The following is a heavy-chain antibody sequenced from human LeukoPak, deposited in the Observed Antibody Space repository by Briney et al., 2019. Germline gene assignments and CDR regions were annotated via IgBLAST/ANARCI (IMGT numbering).Heavy chain of an antibody. D-gene: IGHD3-3*01. CDR3: AKLVPSYDFWSGYLGWFDP. V-gene: IGHV3-23*01. CDR1: GFTFSSYA. CDR2: ISGSGGST. Sequence: GGSLRLSCAASGFTFSSYAMSWVRQAPGKGLEWVSAISGSGGSTYYASSVKCRFTISRDNSKNPLYLQMNSLRAEDTAVYYCAKLVPSYDFWSGYLGWFDPWGQGTLVTVSS. J-gene: IGHJ5*02.